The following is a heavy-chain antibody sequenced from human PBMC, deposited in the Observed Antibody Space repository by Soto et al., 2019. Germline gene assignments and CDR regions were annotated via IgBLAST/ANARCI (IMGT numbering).Heavy chain of an antibody. Sequence: TGVSLRVSWAASGCTFINYAMSWVRQAPGKGLEWVSTISGSGGTTYYADLVKGRFTISRDNSRSTLYLQVNNLRAEDTALYYCAKGKNGREGYFDCWGQGILVTVSS. CDR1: GCTFINYA. J-gene: IGHJ4*01. V-gene: IGHV3-23*01. CDR3: AKGKNGREGYFDC. CDR2: ISGSGGTT.